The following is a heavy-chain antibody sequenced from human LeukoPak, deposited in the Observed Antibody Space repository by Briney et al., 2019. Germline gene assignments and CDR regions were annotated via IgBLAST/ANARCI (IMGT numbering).Heavy chain of an antibody. D-gene: IGHD6-13*01. CDR2: ISSSSSYI. CDR1: GFTFSSYS. V-gene: IGHV3-21*04. CDR3: AKDVVSSRWTNFDY. J-gene: IGHJ4*02. Sequence: GGSLRLSCAASGFTFSSYSMNWVRQAPGKGLEWVSSISSSSSYIYYADSVKGRFTISRDNAKNSLYLQMNSLRAGDTALYYCAKDVVSSRWTNFDYWGQGTLVTVSS.